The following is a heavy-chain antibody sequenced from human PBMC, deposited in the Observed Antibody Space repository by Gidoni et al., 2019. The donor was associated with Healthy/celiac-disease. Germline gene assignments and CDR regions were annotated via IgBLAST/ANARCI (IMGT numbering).Heavy chain of an antibody. Sequence: QLQLQESGPGLVKPSETLCLTCTVSGGSISSSSYYWGWIRQPPGKGLEWIGSIYYSGSTYYNPSLKSRVTISVDTSKNQFSLKLSSVTAADTAVYYCARETADHWFDPWGQGTLVTVSS. CDR1: GGSISSSSYY. CDR2: IYYSGST. V-gene: IGHV4-39*01. J-gene: IGHJ5*02. CDR3: ARETADHWFDP.